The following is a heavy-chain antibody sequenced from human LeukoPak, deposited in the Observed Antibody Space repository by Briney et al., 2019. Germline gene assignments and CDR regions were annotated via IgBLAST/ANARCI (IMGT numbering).Heavy chain of an antibody. D-gene: IGHD3-22*01. CDR1: GGTFSSYA. V-gene: IGHV1-69*13. J-gene: IGHJ3*02. CDR2: IIPIFGTA. CDR3: ARAEIGEYYYDSSGYYPRGAFDI. Sequence: ASVKVSCKASGGTFSSYAISWVRQAPGQGLEWMGGIIPIFGTANYAQKFQGRVTITADESTSTAYMELSSLRSEDTAVYYCARAEIGEYYYDSSGYYPRGAFDIWGQGTMVTVSS.